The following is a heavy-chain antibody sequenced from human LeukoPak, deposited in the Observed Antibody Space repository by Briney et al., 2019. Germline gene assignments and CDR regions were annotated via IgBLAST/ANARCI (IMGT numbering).Heavy chain of an antibody. D-gene: IGHD2-2*01. Sequence: ASVKVSCKASVYTFTSYGISWVRQAPGQGLEWMGWISAYNGNTNYAQKLQGRVTMTTGTSTSTAYMELRSLRSDDTAVYYCARDAVPAAPRDYWGQGTLVTVSS. J-gene: IGHJ4*02. V-gene: IGHV1-18*01. CDR3: ARDAVPAAPRDY. CDR2: ISAYNGNT. CDR1: VYTFTSYG.